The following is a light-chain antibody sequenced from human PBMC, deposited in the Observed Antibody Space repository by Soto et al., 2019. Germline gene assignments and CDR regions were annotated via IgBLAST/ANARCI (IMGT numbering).Light chain of an antibody. V-gene: IGKV3-20*01. CDR3: QQYGSSPTWT. Sequence: DIVLTQSPGTLSLSPGERATLSCRASQSVSSSYLAWYQQKPGQAPRLLIYGASGRATGIPDRFSGRGSGTDFTLTISRLEPEDFAVYYCQQYGSSPTWTFGQGTKVEIK. CDR2: GAS. J-gene: IGKJ1*01. CDR1: QSVSSSY.